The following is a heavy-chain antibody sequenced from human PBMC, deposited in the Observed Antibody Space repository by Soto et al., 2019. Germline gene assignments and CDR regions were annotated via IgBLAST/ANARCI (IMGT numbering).Heavy chain of an antibody. D-gene: IGHD4-17*01. Sequence: QVQLVQSGAEVKKAGASVKVSCKTSGYIFTGYFIHWVRQTPGQGLQWMGRITPNSGETKYGQTFQERATFTRDTYTSSAYMELSGLRSDDTALYYCVRWGYGSNSLEFWGQGTLVTVSS. CDR1: GYIFTGYF. J-gene: IGHJ4*03. CDR3: VRWGYGSNSLEF. CDR2: ITPNSGET. V-gene: IGHV1-2*06.